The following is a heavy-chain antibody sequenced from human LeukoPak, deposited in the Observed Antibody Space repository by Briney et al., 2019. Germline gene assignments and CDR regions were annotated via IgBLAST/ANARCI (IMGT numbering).Heavy chain of an antibody. CDR1: GGSISSSSYY. D-gene: IGHD1-1*01. Sequence: SETLSLTCTVSGGSISSSSYYWGWIRQPPGKGLEWIGSIYYSGRTYYNPSLKSRVTISVDTSKNQFSLKLSSVTAADTAVYYCASGLRTTGTTTFDYWGRGTLVTVSS. J-gene: IGHJ4*02. CDR3: ASGLRTTGTTTFDY. CDR2: IYYSGRT. V-gene: IGHV4-39*01.